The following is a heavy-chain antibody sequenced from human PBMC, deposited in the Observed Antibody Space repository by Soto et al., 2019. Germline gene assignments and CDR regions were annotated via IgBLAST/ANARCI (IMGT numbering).Heavy chain of an antibody. D-gene: IGHD2-2*01. CDR3: AKKRCSSSSCSIDY. V-gene: IGHV3-23*01. Sequence: GGSLRLSCAASGFTFGSYAMSWVRQAPGKGLEWVSCVSPGGDITYYADSVKGRFSISRDNSKNTLYLQMKALRADDTAVYYCAKKRCSSSSCSIDYWGQGTLVTVSS. J-gene: IGHJ4*02. CDR1: GFTFGSYA. CDR2: VSPGGDIT.